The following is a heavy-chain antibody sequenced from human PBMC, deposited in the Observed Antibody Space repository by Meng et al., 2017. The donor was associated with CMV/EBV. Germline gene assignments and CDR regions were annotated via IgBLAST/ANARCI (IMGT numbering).Heavy chain of an antibody. V-gene: IGHV4-59*01. D-gene: IGHD2-2*01. CDR3: ARVDIVVVGGYGMDV. J-gene: IGHJ6*02. CDR1: GGSISSYY. CDR2: IYYSGST. Sequence: SETLSLTCTVSGGSISSYYWSWIRQPPGKGLEWIGYIYYSGSTNYNPPLKSRVTISVDTSKNQFSLKLSSVTAADTAVYYCARVDIVVVGGYGMDVWGQGTTVTVSS.